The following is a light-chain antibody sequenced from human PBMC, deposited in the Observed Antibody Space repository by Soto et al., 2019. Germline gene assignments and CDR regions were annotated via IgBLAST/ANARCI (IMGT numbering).Light chain of an antibody. Sequence: QSVLNQPPSASGTPGQRVTISCSGSSSNIGGNTVNWYQQLPGTAPKLLIYGNDQRPSGVPDRFSGSKSGTSASLAISGLQSEDEADYYCAAWDDSLNAFVFGTGTKLTVL. J-gene: IGLJ1*01. CDR1: SSNIGGNT. CDR2: GND. CDR3: AAWDDSLNAFV. V-gene: IGLV1-44*01.